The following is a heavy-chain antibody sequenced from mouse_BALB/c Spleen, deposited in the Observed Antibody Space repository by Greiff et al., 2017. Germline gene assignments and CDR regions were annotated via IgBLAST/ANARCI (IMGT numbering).Heavy chain of an antibody. D-gene: IGHD1-2*01. CDR2: ISSGGSYT. J-gene: IGHJ4*01. Sequence: EVKLVESGGDLVKPGGSLKLSCAASGFTFSSYGMSWVRQTPDKRLEWVATISSGGSYTYYPDSVKGRFTISRDNAKNTLYLQMSSLKSEDTAMYYCARITTATWRMDYWGQGTSVTVSS. CDR1: GFTFSSYG. V-gene: IGHV5-6*01. CDR3: ARITTATWRMDY.